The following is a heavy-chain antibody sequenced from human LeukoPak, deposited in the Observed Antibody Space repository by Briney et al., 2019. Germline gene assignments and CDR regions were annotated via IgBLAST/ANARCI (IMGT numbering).Heavy chain of an antibody. D-gene: IGHD3-3*01. CDR1: EYTFTSYA. Sequence: ASVKVSCKASEYTFTSYAMHWVRQAPGQRLEWMGWINAGNGNTKYSQKFQGRVTITRDTSASTAYMELSGLRSEDTAVYYCASSDYDFWSGFPGFDHWGQGTLVTVSS. CDR2: INAGNGNT. CDR3: ASSDYDFWSGFPGFDH. V-gene: IGHV1-3*01. J-gene: IGHJ4*02.